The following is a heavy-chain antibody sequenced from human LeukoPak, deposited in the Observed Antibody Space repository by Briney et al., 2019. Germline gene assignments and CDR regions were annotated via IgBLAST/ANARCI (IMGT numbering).Heavy chain of an antibody. CDR3: ARDVTALDS. D-gene: IGHD2-2*01. V-gene: IGHV3-7*01. Sequence: PGGSLRLSCAASGFTFSSYWMSWVRQAPEKGLERVANINQGGSEKYYVDSVRGRFTISRDNAKNSLYLQMNSLRADDTAVYYCARDVTALDSWGQGTLVTVSS. J-gene: IGHJ4*02. CDR1: GFTFSSYW. CDR2: INQGGSEK.